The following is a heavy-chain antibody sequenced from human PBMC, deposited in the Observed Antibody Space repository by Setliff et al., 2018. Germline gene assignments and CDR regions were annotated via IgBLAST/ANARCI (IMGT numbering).Heavy chain of an antibody. V-gene: IGHV1-2*06. D-gene: IGHD3-3*01. CDR3: VREGLSFGPGCCPNWLDP. Sequence: GASVKVSCKASGYTFTDHYLYWVRQAPGQGLECMGRINPNNGGTNYAQKFQGRVTLIRDTSITTVYMELSTLTSDDTAVYYCVREGLSFGPGCCPNWLDPWGQGTLVTVSS. CDR1: GYTFTDHY. CDR2: INPNNGGT. J-gene: IGHJ5*02.